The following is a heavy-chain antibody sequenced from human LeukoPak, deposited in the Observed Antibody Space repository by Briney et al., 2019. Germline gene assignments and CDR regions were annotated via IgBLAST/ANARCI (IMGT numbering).Heavy chain of an antibody. CDR2: IISDGTMT. V-gene: IGHV3-74*01. CDR1: GFALSSHR. CDR3: VRQGTVGEFDY. Sequence: GGSLRLSCAASGFALSSHRMHWVRQAPGKALVWVSRIISDGTMTNYADSVRGRFTISRDNARNTVYLQMNSLRADDSGVYYCVRQGTVGEFDYWGQGTLVTVSS. D-gene: IGHD1-26*01. J-gene: IGHJ4*02.